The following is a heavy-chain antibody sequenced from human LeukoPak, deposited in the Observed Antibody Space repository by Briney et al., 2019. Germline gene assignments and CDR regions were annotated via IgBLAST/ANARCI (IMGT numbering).Heavy chain of an antibody. Sequence: SETLSLTCTVSGDSVSSSYWSWIRQPPGKGLEWIGYISDTGSTNYNTSLKGRVTISIHSSPNQFSLELGSVTAADTAIYYCARAVTGGDRSRFYSGGWYYFDNWGQGTLVTVSS. V-gene: IGHV4-59*08. CDR1: GDSVSSSY. CDR2: ISDTGST. D-gene: IGHD6-19*01. CDR3: ARAVTGGDRSRFYSGGWYYFDN. J-gene: IGHJ4*02.